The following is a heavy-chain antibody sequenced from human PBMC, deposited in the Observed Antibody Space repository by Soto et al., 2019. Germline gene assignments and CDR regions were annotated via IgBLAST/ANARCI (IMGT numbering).Heavy chain of an antibody. CDR1: GGSISSFNYF. CDR3: ARCGGSTFNGFDP. J-gene: IGHJ5*02. V-gene: IGHV4-39*01. D-gene: IGHD2-21*01. Sequence: QLQLQESGPGLVKPSETLSLTCTVSGGSISSFNYFWGWIRQTPGKGLEWIGSLYYSGNTYYNPSLQSRFTISVDTSKKQCTLTLLSVTAADTAVYYCARCGGSTFNGFDPWGQGTLVTVSP. CDR2: LYYSGNT.